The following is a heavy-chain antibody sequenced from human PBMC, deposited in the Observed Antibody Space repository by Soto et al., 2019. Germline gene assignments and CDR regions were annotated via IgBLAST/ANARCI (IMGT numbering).Heavy chain of an antibody. CDR3: ARESSGYYRDF. D-gene: IGHD3-22*01. J-gene: IGHJ4*02. CDR2: VNNNGNT. V-gene: IGHV4-59*02. Sequence: PSQTLSLPCNVSGGSVSGHHWSWIRQPPGKVLEWIGYVNNNGNTDYNPSLKSRVTISVDTSKNQFSLKLSSVTAADTAVYYCARESSGYYRDFWGQGTLVTVSS. CDR1: GGSVSGHH.